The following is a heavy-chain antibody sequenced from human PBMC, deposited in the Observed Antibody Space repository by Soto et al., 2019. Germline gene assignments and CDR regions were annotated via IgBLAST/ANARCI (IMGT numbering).Heavy chain of an antibody. Sequence: GASVKVSCKASGGTSSSYAISWVRQAPGQGLEWMGGIIPIFGTANYAQKFQGRVTITADESTSTAYMELSSLRSEDTAVYYCARETPQNYFDYWGQGTLVTVSS. CDR2: IIPIFGTA. J-gene: IGHJ4*02. CDR3: ARETPQNYFDY. CDR1: GGTSSSYA. V-gene: IGHV1-69*13.